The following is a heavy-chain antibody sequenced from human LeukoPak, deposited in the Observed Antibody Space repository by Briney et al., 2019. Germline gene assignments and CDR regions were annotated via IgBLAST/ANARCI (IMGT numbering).Heavy chain of an antibody. CDR2: IYHSGST. Sequence: SQTLSLTCTVSGGSISRGGYYWSWIRQPPGKGLEWIGYIYHSGSTYYNPFLKSRVTISVDRSKNQFSLKLSSVTAADTAVYYCARDPFGSMVAATRWFDPWGQGTLVTVSS. D-gene: IGHD2-15*01. CDR1: GGSISRGGYY. J-gene: IGHJ5*02. CDR3: ARDPFGSMVAATRWFDP. V-gene: IGHV4-30-2*01.